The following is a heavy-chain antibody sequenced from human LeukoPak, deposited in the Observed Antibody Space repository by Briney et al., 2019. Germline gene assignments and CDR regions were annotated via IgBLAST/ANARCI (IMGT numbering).Heavy chain of an antibody. CDR2: IYYSGSS. Sequence: PSETLSLTCTVSGGSVSSGDYYWSWIRQPPGKGLEWLGYIYYSGSSEYNPSLKSRVTMSVDTSKNQFSLKVSSVTAADTAVYYCARMESWVLPTGPRGFDHWGQGTLVTVSS. CDR1: GGSVSSGDYY. D-gene: IGHD4/OR15-4a*01. V-gene: IGHV4-61*08. CDR3: ARMESWVLPTGPRGFDH. J-gene: IGHJ4*02.